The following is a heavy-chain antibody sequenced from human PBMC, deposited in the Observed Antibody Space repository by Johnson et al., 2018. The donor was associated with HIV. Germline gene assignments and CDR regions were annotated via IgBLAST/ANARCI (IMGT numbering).Heavy chain of an antibody. J-gene: IGHJ3*02. CDR3: AREGGGPMGDAVDI. CDR1: GFTFSSNP. CDR2: MSFDGNNR. Sequence: QVQLVESGGGVVQPGRSLRLSCAASGFTFSSNPMHWVRQAPGKGLEWVAVMSFDGNNRYYADSVKGRFPISRDNSKNTLYLQMNSLRAEDTAVCCCAREGGGPMGDAVDIWVQGTMVTVSS. V-gene: IGHV3-30-3*01. D-gene: IGHD2-8*01.